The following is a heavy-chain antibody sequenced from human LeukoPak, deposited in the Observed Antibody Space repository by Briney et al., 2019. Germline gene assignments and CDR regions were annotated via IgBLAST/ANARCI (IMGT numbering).Heavy chain of an antibody. CDR3: ARAYYYGSGSYGLDY. Sequence: SETLSLTCTVSGDSGGSISSYYWSWIRQPAGKGLEWIGRMYTSGSTNYNPSLKSRATISVDASKNQFSLKLTSVTAADTAVYYCARAYYYGSGSYGLDYWGQGTLVTVSS. J-gene: IGHJ4*02. V-gene: IGHV4-4*07. D-gene: IGHD3-10*01. CDR1: GDSGGSISSYY. CDR2: MYTSGST.